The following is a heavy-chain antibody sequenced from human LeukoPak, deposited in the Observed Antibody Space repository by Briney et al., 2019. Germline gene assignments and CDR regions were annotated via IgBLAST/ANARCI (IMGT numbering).Heavy chain of an antibody. V-gene: IGHV1-2*06. CDR3: ARCPYNWNLEYYFDY. D-gene: IGHD1-20*01. CDR1: GYTFTGYY. CDR2: INPNSGGT. J-gene: IGHJ4*02. Sequence: ASVKVSCKASGYTFTGYYMHWVRQAPGQGLEWMGRINPNSGGTNYAQKFQGRVTMTRDTSISTAYMELSRLRSDDTAVYYCARCPYNWNLEYYFDYWGQGTLVTVSS.